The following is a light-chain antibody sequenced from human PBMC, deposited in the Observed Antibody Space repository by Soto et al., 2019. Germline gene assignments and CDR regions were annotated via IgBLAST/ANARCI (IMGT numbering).Light chain of an antibody. J-gene: IGLJ3*02. CDR2: FDD. V-gene: IGLV1-36*01. Sequence: QSVLTQPPSLSAAPRQRVTISCSGSSSNIGNNAVNWYQKFPGKAPKLLIHFDDRVASGVSDRFSGSKSGTSASLAIRGLQSEDEAEYYCAAWDDSLTGPVFGGGTKLTVL. CDR1: SSNIGNNA. CDR3: AAWDDSLTGPV.